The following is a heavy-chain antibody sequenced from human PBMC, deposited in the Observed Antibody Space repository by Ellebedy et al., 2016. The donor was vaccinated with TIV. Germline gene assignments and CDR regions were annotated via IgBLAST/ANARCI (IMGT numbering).Heavy chain of an antibody. Sequence: AASVKVSCKASGYTFTSYAMHWVRQAPGQRLEWMGWINAGHGNTKYSQKFQGRVTITRDTSASTAYMELSSLRSEDTAVYYCAREGFPGNWNDVGWFDTWGQGILVTVSS. CDR1: GYTFTSYA. J-gene: IGHJ5*02. CDR2: INAGHGNT. CDR3: AREGFPGNWNDVGWFDT. D-gene: IGHD1-20*01. V-gene: IGHV1-3*01.